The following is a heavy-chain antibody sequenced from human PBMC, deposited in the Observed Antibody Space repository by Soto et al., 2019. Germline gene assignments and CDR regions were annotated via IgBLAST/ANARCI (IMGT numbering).Heavy chain of an antibody. J-gene: IGHJ4*02. Sequence: WASVMVSCKASGYTFTNYYMHWVRQAPGQGLEWMGIINPSGGSASYAQKFQGRVTMTRDTSTGTVYMEVSSLRSEDTAVYYCARDRVVPAGIYNFDYWGQGTLVTVSS. CDR2: INPSGGSA. V-gene: IGHV1-46*03. CDR3: ARDRVVPAGIYNFDY. CDR1: GYTFTNYY. D-gene: IGHD2-2*01.